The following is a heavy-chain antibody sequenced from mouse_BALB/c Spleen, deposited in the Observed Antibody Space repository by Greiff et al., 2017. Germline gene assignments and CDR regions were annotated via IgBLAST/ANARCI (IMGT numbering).Heavy chain of an antibody. J-gene: IGHJ4*01. CDR3: ARSTTATRYAMDY. CDR2: ILPGSGGT. D-gene: IGHD1-2*01. Sequence: QVQLQQSGAELMKPGASVKISCKATGYTFSSYWIEWVKQRPGHGLEWIGEILPGSGGTNYNEKFKGKATLTADKSSSTAYMQLSSLTSDDSAVYFCARSTTATRYAMDYWGQGTSVTVSS. V-gene: IGHV1-9*01. CDR1: GYTFSSYW.